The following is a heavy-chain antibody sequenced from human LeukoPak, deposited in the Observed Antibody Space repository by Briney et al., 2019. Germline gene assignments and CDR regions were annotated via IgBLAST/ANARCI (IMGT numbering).Heavy chain of an antibody. V-gene: IGHV1-2*02. J-gene: IGHJ4*02. D-gene: IGHD4-23*01. CDR1: GYTFTYYY. CDR2: ISPNSGGT. CDR3: ARPYGGNPHFDY. Sequence: ASVKVSCKASGYTFTYYYIYWVRQAPGQGLEWMGWISPNSGGTNYAQNFQGRVTMTRDTSISTAYMELSRLRSDDTAVYYCARPYGGNPHFDYWGQGTLVTVSS.